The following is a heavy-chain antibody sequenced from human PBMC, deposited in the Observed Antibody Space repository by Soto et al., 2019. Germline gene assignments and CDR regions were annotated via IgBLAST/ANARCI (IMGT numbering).Heavy chain of an antibody. Sequence: QPVGSLRLSCAASGFIFNNYAMHWVRQAPGKGLEWVALISYDGSNKYYADSVKGRFTISRDDSKNTLYLQMNSLRAEDTAVYYCARGLGGYSGYYFFPLTPLGVWGQGTTVTVSS. D-gene: IGHD5-12*01. V-gene: IGHV3-30-3*01. CDR3: ARGLGGYSGYYFFPLTPLGV. CDR1: GFIFNNYA. J-gene: IGHJ6*02. CDR2: ISYDGSNK.